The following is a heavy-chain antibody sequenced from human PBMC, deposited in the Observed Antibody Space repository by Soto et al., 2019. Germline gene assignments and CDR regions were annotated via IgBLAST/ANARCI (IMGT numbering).Heavy chain of an antibody. J-gene: IGHJ5*02. CDR3: ARAPGYSGNWFDP. D-gene: IGHD1-26*01. CDR2: IYHSGST. CDR1: GGSISSGGYS. Sequence: QLQLQESGSGLVKPSQTLSLTCAVSGGSISSGGYSWSWIRQPPGKGLEWIGYIYHSGSTYYNPSHKSRVTTPVDRSKNHFSRKLSSVTAADTAVYYCARAPGYSGNWFDPWGQGTLVTVSS. V-gene: IGHV4-30-2*01.